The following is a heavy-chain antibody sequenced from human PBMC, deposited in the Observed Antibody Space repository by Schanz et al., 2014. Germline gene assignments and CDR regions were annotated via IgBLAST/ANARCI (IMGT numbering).Heavy chain of an antibody. CDR1: GFNFNNFA. D-gene: IGHD2-8*02. Sequence: EVQLVESGGGLVQPGGSLRLSCAASGFNFNNFAMTWVRQIPGKGLEWVSAISASGGTTYYADSVKGRFTISRDNFKGALYLQMSSLRAEDTAVYYCAKSLESCPGGRCSRGYFDYWGQGTLVTVSS. V-gene: IGHV3-23*04. CDR3: AKSLESCPGGRCSRGYFDY. J-gene: IGHJ4*02. CDR2: ISASGGTT.